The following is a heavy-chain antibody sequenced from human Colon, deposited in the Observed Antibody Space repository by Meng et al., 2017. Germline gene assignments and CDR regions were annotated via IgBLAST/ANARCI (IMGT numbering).Heavy chain of an antibody. CDR2: INHSGST. CDR1: GGSFSGYY. CDR3: ARSLGYYDYVWGSYPPGY. V-gene: IGHV4-34*01. Sequence: QGPLQQWGAGLLKPSETLSLTCAVYGGSFSGYYWSWIRQPPGKGLEWIGEINHSGSTNYNPSLKSRVTISVDTSKNQFSLKLSSVTAADTAVYYCARSLGYYDYVWGSYPPGYWGQGTLVTVSS. D-gene: IGHD3-16*01. J-gene: IGHJ4*02.